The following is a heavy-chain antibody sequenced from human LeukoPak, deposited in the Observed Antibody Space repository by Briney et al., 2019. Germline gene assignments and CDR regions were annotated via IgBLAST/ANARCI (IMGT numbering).Heavy chain of an antibody. J-gene: IGHJ5*02. CDR3: ARKTTRGWANWFDP. V-gene: IGHV4-59*01. D-gene: IGHD6-19*01. CDR2: IYYSGST. Sequence: SETLSLTCTVSGGSISSYHWSWIRQPPGKGLEWIGYIYYSGSTNYNPSLKSRVTISVDTSKNQFSLKLSSVTAADTAVYYCARKTTRGWANWFDPWGQGTLVTVSS. CDR1: GGSISSYH.